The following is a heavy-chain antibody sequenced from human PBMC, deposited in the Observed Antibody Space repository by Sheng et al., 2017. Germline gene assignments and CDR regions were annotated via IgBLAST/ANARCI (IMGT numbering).Heavy chain of an antibody. D-gene: IGHD3-22*01. V-gene: IGHV4-39*07. J-gene: IGHJ3*02. Sequence: QLQLQESGPGLVKPSETLSLTCTVSGGSISSSSYYWGWIRQPPGKGLEWIGSIYYSGSTYYNPSLKSRVTISVDTSKNQFSLKLSSVTAADTAVYYCARGVEYYDSSGYIRYAFDIWGQGTMVTV. CDR3: ARGVEYYDSSGYIRYAFDI. CDR1: GGSISSSSYY. CDR2: IYYSGST.